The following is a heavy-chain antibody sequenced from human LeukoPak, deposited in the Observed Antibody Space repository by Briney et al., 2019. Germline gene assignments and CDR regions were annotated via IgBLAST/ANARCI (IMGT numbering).Heavy chain of an antibody. D-gene: IGHD2-2*01. CDR1: GGSISGYY. Sequence: PSETLSLTCTVSGGSISGYYWGWIRQPAGKGLEWIGRISTTGSTNYSPSLRSRVTISLDESKNQFSLTLSSVTAADTAVYYCATILFGSTRPMRYYYYMDVWGKGTTVTVSS. J-gene: IGHJ6*03. V-gene: IGHV4-4*07. CDR3: ATILFGSTRPMRYYYYMDV. CDR2: ISTTGST.